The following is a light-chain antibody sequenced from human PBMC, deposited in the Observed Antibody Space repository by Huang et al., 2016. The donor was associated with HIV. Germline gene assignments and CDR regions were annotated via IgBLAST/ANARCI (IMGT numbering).Light chain of an antibody. CDR3: QLYGNF. CDR2: SAS. Sequence: EIVLTQSPGTLSLSPGGRATLSCRASQSVRSTYFSWCQQKPGQAPRLLIYSASTRATGIPDRFNGSESGTDFTLTINRLEPEDFAIYYCQLYGNFFGQGTRLEIK. V-gene: IGKV3-20*01. J-gene: IGKJ5*01. CDR1: QSVRSTY.